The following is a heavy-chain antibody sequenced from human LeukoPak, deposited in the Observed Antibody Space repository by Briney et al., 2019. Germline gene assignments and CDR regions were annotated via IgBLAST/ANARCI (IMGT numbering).Heavy chain of an antibody. V-gene: IGHV3-23*01. J-gene: IGHJ6*03. D-gene: IGHD2-21*02. CDR2: ISGSGGST. CDR1: GFTFSSYG. Sequence: GGSLRLSCAASGFTFSSYGMHWVRQAPGKGLEWVSAISGSGGSTYYADSVKGRFTISRDNSKNTLYLQMNSLRAEDTAVYYCAKGACGDCYSRYYYYYMDVWGKGTTVTVSS. CDR3: AKGACGDCYSRYYYYYMDV.